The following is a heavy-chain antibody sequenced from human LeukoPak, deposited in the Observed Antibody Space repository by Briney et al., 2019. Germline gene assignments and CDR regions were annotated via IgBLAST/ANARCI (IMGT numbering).Heavy chain of an antibody. J-gene: IGHJ6*02. CDR2: IIPIFGTA. V-gene: IGHV1-69*01. CDR1: GGTFSSYA. CDR3: ARLVGAMDYYYYGMDV. Sequence: GSSVKVSCKASGGTFSSYAISWVRQAPGQGLEWMGGIIPIFGTANYAQKFQGRVTITADESTSTAYMELSSLRSEDTAVYYCARLVGAMDYYYYGMDVWGQGTTVTVSS. D-gene: IGHD1-26*01.